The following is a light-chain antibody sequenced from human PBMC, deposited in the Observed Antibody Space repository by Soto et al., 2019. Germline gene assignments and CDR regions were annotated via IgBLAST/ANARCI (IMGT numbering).Light chain of an antibody. CDR1: QSLLHTDGKTY. CDR2: EVF. J-gene: IGKJ4*01. Sequence: DVVMTQTPLSLAVTPGQPASISCKSSQSLLHTDGKTYLYWYLHKPGHPPQLLIYEVFNRFSGVPNRFSGSASGTDITLKSSRVEAEYVGTYYCMQTIQPLLTFGGGTKVEI. CDR3: MQTIQPLLT. V-gene: IGKV2D-29*01.